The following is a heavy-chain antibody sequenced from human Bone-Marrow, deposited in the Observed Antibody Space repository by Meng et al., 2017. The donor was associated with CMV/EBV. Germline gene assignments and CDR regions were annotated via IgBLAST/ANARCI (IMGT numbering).Heavy chain of an antibody. V-gene: IGHV3-7*01. J-gene: IGHJ6*02. Sequence: GESLKISCTASGFTFGDYAMSWVRQAPGKGLEWVANIKQDGSEKYYVDSVKGRFTISRDNAKNSLYLQMNSLRAEDTAVYYCARDIVVVPAAIPYYYGMDVWGQGTTVAVSS. D-gene: IGHD2-2*01. CDR3: ARDIVVVPAAIPYYYGMDV. CDR1: GFTFGDYA. CDR2: IKQDGSEK.